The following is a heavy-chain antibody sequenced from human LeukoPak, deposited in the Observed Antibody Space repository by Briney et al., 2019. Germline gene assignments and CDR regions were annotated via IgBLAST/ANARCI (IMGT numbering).Heavy chain of an antibody. Sequence: PGGSLRLSCAASGFTFSSYSMNWVRQAPGKGLEWVANIKEDGSEKNYVDSAKGRFTISRDNAKDSLYLQMNSLRAGDTAVYYCARDRVYCGSTSCNAYYFDYWGQGTLVTVSS. CDR1: GFTFSSYS. J-gene: IGHJ4*02. V-gene: IGHV3-7*01. CDR2: IKEDGSEK. D-gene: IGHD2-2*01. CDR3: ARDRVYCGSTSCNAYYFDY.